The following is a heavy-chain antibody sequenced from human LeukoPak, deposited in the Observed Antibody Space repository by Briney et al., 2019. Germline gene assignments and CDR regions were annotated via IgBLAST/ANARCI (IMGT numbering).Heavy chain of an antibody. Sequence: ASVKVSCETSGYTFTGYYMHWVRQAPGQGLEWMGWINPNSGGTNYAQKFQGRVTMTRDTSISTAYMELSRLRSDDTAVYYCASCFGELLSFDYWGQGTLVTVSS. CDR3: ASCFGELLSFDY. D-gene: IGHD3-10*01. CDR1: GYTFTGYY. V-gene: IGHV1-2*02. J-gene: IGHJ4*02. CDR2: INPNSGGT.